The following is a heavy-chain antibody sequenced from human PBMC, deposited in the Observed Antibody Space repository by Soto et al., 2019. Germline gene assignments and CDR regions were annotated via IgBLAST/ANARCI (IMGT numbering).Heavy chain of an antibody. CDR3: AKGNEDFDY. D-gene: IGHD1-1*01. J-gene: IGHJ4*02. CDR1: GFTFSSSA. CDR2: ISGSGDTT. V-gene: IGHV3-23*01. Sequence: EVQLLESGGGLVQPGGSLRLSCAASGFTFSSSAMSWVRQAPGKGLEWVSTISGSGDTTYYADSMKGRCTISRDNSINTLYLHMDSLRAEDTALYYCAKGNEDFDYWGQGTLVTVSS.